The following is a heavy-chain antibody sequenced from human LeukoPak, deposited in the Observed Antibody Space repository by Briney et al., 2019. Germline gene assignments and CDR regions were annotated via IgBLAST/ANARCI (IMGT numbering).Heavy chain of an antibody. D-gene: IGHD3-22*01. V-gene: IGHV3-30*04. J-gene: IGHJ4*02. CDR2: ISYDGSNK. CDR3: ARVDYDSSGYYDY. CDR1: GFTFSSYA. Sequence: PGGSLRLSCAASGFTFSSYAMHWVRQAPGKGLEWVAVISYDGSNKYYADSVKGRFTISRDNAKNSLYLQMNSLRAEDTAVYYCARVDYDSSGYYDYWGQGTLVTVSS.